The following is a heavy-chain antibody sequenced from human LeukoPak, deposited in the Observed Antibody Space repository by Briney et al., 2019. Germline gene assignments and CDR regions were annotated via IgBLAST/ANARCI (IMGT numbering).Heavy chain of an antibody. D-gene: IGHD2-15*01. CDR2: IDPSDSYT. CDR1: GYSFTSYW. V-gene: IGHV5-10-1*01. J-gene: IGHJ6*04. Sequence: GESLKISCKGSGYSFTSYWISWVRQMPGKGLEWMGRIDPSDSYTNYSPSLQGHVTISADKSISTAYLQWSGLKASDTAMYYCARQVEDIVVVVAATPHYGMDVWGKGTTVTVSS. CDR3: ARQVEDIVVVVAATPHYGMDV.